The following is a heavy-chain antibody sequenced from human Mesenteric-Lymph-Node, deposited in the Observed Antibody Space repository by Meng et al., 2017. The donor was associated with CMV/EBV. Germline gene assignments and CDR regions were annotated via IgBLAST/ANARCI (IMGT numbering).Heavy chain of an antibody. V-gene: IGHV3-11*01. J-gene: IGHJ4*02. Sequence: GGSLRLSCAASGFTFSDYYMSWIRQAPGKGLEWVSYISGSGGTIYYADSVKGRFTISRDNAKNSLYLQMNSLRPEDTAVYYCAKDVLDDSSGYYYVGYFDYWGQGTLVTVSS. CDR3: AKDVLDDSSGYYYVGYFDY. CDR2: ISGSGGTI. CDR1: GFTFSDYY. D-gene: IGHD3-22*01.